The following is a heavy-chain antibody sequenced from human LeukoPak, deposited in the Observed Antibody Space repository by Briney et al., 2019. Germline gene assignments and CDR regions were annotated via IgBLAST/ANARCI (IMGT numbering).Heavy chain of an antibody. J-gene: IGHJ4*02. V-gene: IGHV3-72*01. D-gene: IGHD3-22*01. Sequence: GGSLRLSCAASGFTLSDYYMDWVRQAPGQGLEWVARTRKKAKGYTTEYAASVKGRFTISRDDSKNSVDLQMNSLITEDTAVYYCARAQSDSSGSYYVGDYWGQGTLVTVSS. CDR1: GFTLSDYY. CDR3: ARAQSDSSGSYYVGDY. CDR2: TRKKAKGYTT.